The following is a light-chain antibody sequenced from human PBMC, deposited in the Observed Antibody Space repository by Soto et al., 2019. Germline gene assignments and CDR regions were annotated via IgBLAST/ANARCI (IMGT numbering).Light chain of an antibody. J-gene: IGLJ2*01. CDR2: AVT. CDR3: CSYAGSSTLV. V-gene: IGLV2-23*02. Sequence: QSALTQPASVSGSPGQSITISCTGTSSDVGSFNLVSWYQKYPGKAPKLMIYAVTRRPSGVSDRFSASKSGNTASLTISGLQAEDEADYYCCSYAGSSTLVFGGGTKLTVL. CDR1: SSDVGSFNL.